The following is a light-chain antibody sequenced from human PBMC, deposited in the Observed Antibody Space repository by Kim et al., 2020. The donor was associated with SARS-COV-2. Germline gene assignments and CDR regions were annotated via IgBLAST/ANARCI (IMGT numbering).Light chain of an antibody. J-gene: IGKJ2*03. CDR2: EAF. CDR3: QQYGSSPYS. V-gene: IGKV3-20*01. CDR1: QSVGSSL. Sequence: EIVLTQSPGTLSLSPGERATLSCRASQSVGSSLLAWYQQKPGQAPRLLIYEAFKRVAGIPDRFSGSGSGTDFTLTISRPEPEDFAMYYCQQYGSSPYSFGQVTKLEI.